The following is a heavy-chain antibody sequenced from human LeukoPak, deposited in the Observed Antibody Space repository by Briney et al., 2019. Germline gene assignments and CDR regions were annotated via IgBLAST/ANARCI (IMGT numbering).Heavy chain of an antibody. CDR3: AKDMVPAAIPLDPYDAFDI. Sequence: GGSLRLSCAASGVTFSSYAMSWVRQAPGKGLEWVSAISGSGGSTYYADSVKGRFTISRDNSKNTLYLQMNSLRAEDTAVYYCAKDMVPAAIPLDPYDAFDIWGQGTMVTVSS. J-gene: IGHJ3*02. CDR1: GVTFSSYA. V-gene: IGHV3-23*01. D-gene: IGHD2-2*01. CDR2: ISGSGGST.